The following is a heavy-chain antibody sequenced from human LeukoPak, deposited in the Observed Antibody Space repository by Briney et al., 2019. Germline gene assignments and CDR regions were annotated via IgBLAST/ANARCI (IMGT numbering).Heavy chain of an antibody. Sequence: PSGTLSVTCAVSGGSITTTNWWSWVRQPPGKGLEWIGEVHLSGATNYNPSLESRVSMSIDKSKNHLSLEVTSVTAADTAIYYCTRESGAFSPFGFWGQGTLLTVSS. V-gene: IGHV4-4*02. J-gene: IGHJ4*02. D-gene: IGHD1-26*01. CDR1: GGSITTTNW. CDR2: VHLSGAT. CDR3: TRESGAFSPFGF.